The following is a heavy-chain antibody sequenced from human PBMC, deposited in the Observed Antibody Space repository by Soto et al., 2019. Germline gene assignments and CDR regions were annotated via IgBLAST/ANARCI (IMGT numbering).Heavy chain of an antibody. D-gene: IGHD2-15*01. CDR2: ISGSGGST. Sequence: GGSLRLSCAASGFTFSSYAMSWVRQAPGKGLEWVSAISGSGGSTYYADSVKGRFTISRDNSKNTLYLQMNSLRAEDAAVYYCAKVGGQVYYYGMDVWGQGTTVTVSS. V-gene: IGHV3-23*01. J-gene: IGHJ6*02. CDR1: GFTFSSYA. CDR3: AKVGGQVYYYGMDV.